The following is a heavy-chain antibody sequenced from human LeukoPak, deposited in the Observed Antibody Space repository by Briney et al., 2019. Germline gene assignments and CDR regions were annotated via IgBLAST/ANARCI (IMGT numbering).Heavy chain of an antibody. Sequence: GRSLRLSCAASGFMFRAYGMHWVRQAPGKGLEWLAVTSFDGGNTYYAASVKGRFTISRDNAKNSLYLQMNSLRAEDTAVYYCARVDVRTIFGVVIRLPSDNWFDPWGQGTLVTVSS. CDR3: ARVDVRTIFGVVIRLPSDNWFDP. D-gene: IGHD3-3*01. CDR2: TSFDGGNT. J-gene: IGHJ5*02. V-gene: IGHV3-30*03. CDR1: GFMFRAYG.